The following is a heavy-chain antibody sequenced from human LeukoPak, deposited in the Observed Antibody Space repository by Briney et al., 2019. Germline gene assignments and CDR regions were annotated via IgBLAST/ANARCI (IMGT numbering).Heavy chain of an antibody. J-gene: IGHJ4*02. Sequence: ASVKVSCKASGGTFSSYAISWVRQAPGQGLEWMGWISAYNGNTNYAQKLQGRVTMTTDTSTSTAYMELRSLRSDDTAVYYCARAPGRITIFGVVNPGAFGGVIVPDYWGQGTLVTVSS. CDR1: GGTFSSYA. D-gene: IGHD3-3*01. CDR2: ISAYNGNT. CDR3: ARAPGRITIFGVVNPGAFGGVIVPDY. V-gene: IGHV1-18*01.